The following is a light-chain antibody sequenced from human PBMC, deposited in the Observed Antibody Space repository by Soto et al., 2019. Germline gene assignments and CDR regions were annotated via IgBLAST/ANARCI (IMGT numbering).Light chain of an antibody. CDR3: KQYGSSPWT. CDR1: QSVSSNY. J-gene: IGKJ1*01. Sequence: EIVLTQSPGTLCLSPGERATLSCRASQSVSSNYLAWYQQKPGQAPRPLIYGASSRATGIPDRFSGSGAGTDFTLTISRLESEDFAVYYCKQYGSSPWTFGQGTKVDIK. CDR2: GAS. V-gene: IGKV3-20*01.